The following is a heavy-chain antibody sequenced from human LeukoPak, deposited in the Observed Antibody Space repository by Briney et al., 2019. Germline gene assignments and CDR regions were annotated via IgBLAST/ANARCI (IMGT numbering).Heavy chain of an antibody. J-gene: IGHJ4*02. CDR1: GGSFSGYF. V-gene: IGHV4-34*01. D-gene: IGHD4-17*01. CDR2: INHTGKA. Sequence: SETLSLTCAVYGGSFSGYFWSWIRQSPGKGLEWIGEINHTGKAAYNPSFKSRVTISIDTPKNQFSLRLSSVTAADTAVYYCARKTVPTGVDYWGQGTLVTVSS. CDR3: ARKTVPTGVDY.